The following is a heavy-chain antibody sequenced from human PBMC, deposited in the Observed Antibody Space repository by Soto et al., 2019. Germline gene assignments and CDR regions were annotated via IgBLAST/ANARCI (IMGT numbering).Heavy chain of an antibody. Sequence: QVQLQESGPGLVKPSQTLSLTCTVSGGSSISGDSYWSWIRQPPGKGLEWIGYIYYSGSTYYNPSLKSRVTISVDTSKNQFSLILSSVTAADTAVYYCATGSGYSSGSSHAFDIWGQGTMVTVSS. D-gene: IGHD3-22*01. CDR1: GGSSISGDSY. J-gene: IGHJ3*02. CDR3: ATGSGYSSGSSHAFDI. V-gene: IGHV4-30-4*01. CDR2: IYYSGST.